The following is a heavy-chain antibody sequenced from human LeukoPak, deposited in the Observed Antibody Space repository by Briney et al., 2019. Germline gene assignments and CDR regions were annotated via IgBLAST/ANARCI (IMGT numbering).Heavy chain of an antibody. CDR3: AKDRGY. Sequence: GGSLRLSCITSGITSINYGMSWVRQAPGKGLEWVSGMSASGDTTYYADSVKGRFTISRDNSKNTVYLQMNSLRVEDTAVNYCAKDRGYWGQGTLVTVSS. J-gene: IGHJ4*02. CDR2: MSASGDTT. V-gene: IGHV3-23*01. CDR1: GITSINYG.